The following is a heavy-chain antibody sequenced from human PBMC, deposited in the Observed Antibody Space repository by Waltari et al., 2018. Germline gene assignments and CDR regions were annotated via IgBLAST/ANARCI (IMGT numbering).Heavy chain of an antibody. CDR3: AREGGYCSGDKCYSQGIPN. J-gene: IGHJ4*02. V-gene: IGHV3-66*01. D-gene: IGHD2-15*01. CDR1: GFIVSDNY. CDR2: IYVDGRI. Sequence: EVQVVESGGGLVQPGGSLTISCAASGFIVSDNYMNWVRQAPGKGLEWVSRIYVDGRIHDAESAKGRFTASRDNSRNTIFLQMNSLRAEDTAVYYCAREGGYCSGDKCYSQGIPNWGQGTLVTVSS.